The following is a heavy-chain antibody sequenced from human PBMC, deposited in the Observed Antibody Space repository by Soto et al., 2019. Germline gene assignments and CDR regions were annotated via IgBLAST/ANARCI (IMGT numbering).Heavy chain of an antibody. V-gene: IGHV4-59*08. Sequence: SETLSLTCTVSGGSISSYYWSWIRQPPGKGLEWIGYIYYSGSTNYNPSLKSRVTISVDTSKNQFSLKLSSVTAADTAVYYCARHGYSSSAADYYYYYYMDVWGKGTTVTV. CDR2: IYYSGST. CDR1: GGSISSYY. J-gene: IGHJ6*03. CDR3: ARHGYSSSAADYYYYYYMDV. D-gene: IGHD6-13*01.